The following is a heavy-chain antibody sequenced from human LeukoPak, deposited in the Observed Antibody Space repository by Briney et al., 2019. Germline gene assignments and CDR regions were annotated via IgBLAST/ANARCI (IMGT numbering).Heavy chain of an antibody. CDR1: GGFIHTYN. Sequence: SETLSLTCTVSGGFIHTYNWIWIRQPAGKGLEWVGRNNVAGNSYYNPSLKGRVSISVDRPNNRFSLELTSVTAADTAVYYCARDREHSYGSDLDHWGKGILVTVSS. D-gene: IGHD5-18*01. CDR3: ARDREHSYGSDLDH. V-gene: IGHV4-4*07. J-gene: IGHJ4*02. CDR2: NNVAGNS.